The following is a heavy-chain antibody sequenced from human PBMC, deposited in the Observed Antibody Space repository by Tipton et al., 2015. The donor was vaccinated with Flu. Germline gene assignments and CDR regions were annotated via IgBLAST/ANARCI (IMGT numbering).Heavy chain of an antibody. V-gene: IGHV4-4*07. CDR2: IYYSGST. CDR3: ARLDVDTAFDI. CDR1: GGSISSYY. D-gene: IGHD5-18*01. Sequence: TLSLTCTVSGGSISSYYWSWIRQPAGKGLEWIGRIYYSGSTNYNPSLKSRVTISVDTSKNQFSLKLSSVTAADTAVYYCARLDVDTAFDIWGQGTMVTVSS. J-gene: IGHJ3*02.